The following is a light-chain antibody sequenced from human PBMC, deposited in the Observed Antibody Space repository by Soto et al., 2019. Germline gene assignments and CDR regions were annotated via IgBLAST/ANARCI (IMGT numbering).Light chain of an antibody. CDR3: QQYNNLPLP. CDR2: GAS. V-gene: IGKV3-15*01. Sequence: ILPKQSPCTLSVSQGETATLSCRASHGVSAYLAWYQQKPGQAPRLLIYGASTRATGIPARFSGSGSGTEFTLTISSLQSEDFALYYCQQYNNLPLPFGQGTRLEIK. J-gene: IGKJ5*01. CDR1: HGVSAY.